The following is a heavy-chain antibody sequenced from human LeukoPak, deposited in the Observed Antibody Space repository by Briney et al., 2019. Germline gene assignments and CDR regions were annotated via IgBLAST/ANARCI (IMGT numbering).Heavy chain of an antibody. V-gene: IGHV3-48*02. CDR3: ARDGYSSGWSGFDP. D-gene: IGHD6-19*01. J-gene: IGHJ5*02. CDR2: ISSSSSTI. Sequence: QPGGSLRLPCAASGFTFSSSGMNWVRQAPGKGLEWVSYISSSSSTIYSADSVKGRFTTSRDNAKNSLYLQMNSLRDEDTAVYYCARDGYSSGWSGFDPWGQGTLVTVSS. CDR1: GFTFSSSG.